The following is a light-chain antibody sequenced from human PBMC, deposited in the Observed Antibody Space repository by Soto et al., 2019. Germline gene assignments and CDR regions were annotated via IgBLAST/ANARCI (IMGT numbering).Light chain of an antibody. Sequence: QSVLTQPASVSGSPGQSITISCTGTSSDVGSYNLVSWDQQHPGKAPKLMIYEVSKRPSGVSNRFSGSKSGNTASLTISGLQAEDEADYYCCSYAGSSTLVFGTGTKVTVL. CDR3: CSYAGSSTLV. CDR2: EVS. CDR1: SSDVGSYNL. V-gene: IGLV2-23*02. J-gene: IGLJ1*01.